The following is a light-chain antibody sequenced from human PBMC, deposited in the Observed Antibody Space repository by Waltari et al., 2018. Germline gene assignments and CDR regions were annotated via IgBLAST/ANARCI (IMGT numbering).Light chain of an antibody. CDR3: AAWDDSLNAWV. CDR2: INN. CDR1: TSNIGSNP. J-gene: IGLJ3*02. V-gene: IGLV1-44*01. Sequence: QSGLTQPPSASGPPGQRVTISCSGSTSNIGSNPVNWYQQVPGTAPKLLIFINNQRPSGVPDRFSGSKSGTSASLAISGLQSEDEADYSCAAWDDSLNAWVFGGGTKLTVL.